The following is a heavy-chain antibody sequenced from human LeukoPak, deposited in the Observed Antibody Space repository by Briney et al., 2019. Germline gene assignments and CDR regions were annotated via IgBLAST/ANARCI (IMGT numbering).Heavy chain of an antibody. Sequence: PGGSLRLSCAASGFTFSKDWMNWVRQAPGKGLEWVGRIYSKTGGGSTEYAAPVKGRFTISRDDSKNTLWLQMNSLKTEDTAVYHCTRGSNSDSSADFDQWGQGTLVTVSP. CDR1: GFTFSKDW. CDR3: TRGSNSDSSADFDQ. CDR2: IYSKTGGGST. J-gene: IGHJ4*02. V-gene: IGHV3-15*01. D-gene: IGHD3-22*01.